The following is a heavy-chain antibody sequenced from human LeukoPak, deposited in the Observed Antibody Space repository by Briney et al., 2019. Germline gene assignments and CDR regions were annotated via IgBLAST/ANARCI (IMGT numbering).Heavy chain of an antibody. Sequence: GASVKVSCKASGYTFTGCYMHWVRQAPGQGLEWMGWINPNSGGTNYAQKFQGRVTMTRDTSISTAYMELSRLRSDDTAVYYCARAHIVVVPAAAFDPWGQGTLVTVSS. CDR1: GYTFTGCY. D-gene: IGHD2-2*01. J-gene: IGHJ5*02. CDR2: INPNSGGT. CDR3: ARAHIVVVPAAAFDP. V-gene: IGHV1-2*02.